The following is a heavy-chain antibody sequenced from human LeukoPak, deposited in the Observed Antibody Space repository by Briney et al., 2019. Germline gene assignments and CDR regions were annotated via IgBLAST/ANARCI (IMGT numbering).Heavy chain of an antibody. Sequence: SETLSPTCTVSGGSISSSSYYWGWIRQPPGKGLEWIGSIYYSGSTYYNPSLKSRVTISVDTSKNQFSLKLSSVTAADTAVYYCSPIVGATGGAFDIWGQGTMVTVSS. CDR1: GGSISSSSYY. D-gene: IGHD1-26*01. CDR3: SPIVGATGGAFDI. V-gene: IGHV4-39*01. CDR2: IYYSGST. J-gene: IGHJ3*02.